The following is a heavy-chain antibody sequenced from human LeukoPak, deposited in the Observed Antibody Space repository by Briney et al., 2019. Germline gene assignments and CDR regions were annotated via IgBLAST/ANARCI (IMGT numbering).Heavy chain of an antibody. V-gene: IGHV3-7*01. CDR2: IKHDGRER. CDR3: TRDQEYTLSSYYLKY. Sequence: GGSLSLFCAASEFTLSSFGMSWVRNAPGKARVGVANIKHDGRERKRVDSVKGRYTISRENAKDSLYLKMNRLSVEDTGVYYCTRDQEYTLSSYYLKYWGQGTLVTVSS. D-gene: IGHD3-10*01. J-gene: IGHJ4*02. CDR1: EFTLSSFG.